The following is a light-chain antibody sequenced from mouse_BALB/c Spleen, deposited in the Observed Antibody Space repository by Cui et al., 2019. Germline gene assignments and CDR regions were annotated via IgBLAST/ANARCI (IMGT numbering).Light chain of an antibody. Sequence: QIVPTQSPAFMSASLGEEITLTCSASSSVSYMHWYQQKSGTSPKLLIYSTSNLASGVPSRFSGSGSGTFYSLTISSVEAEDAADYYCHQWSSYPWTFGGGTKLEIK. CDR2: STS. J-gene: IGKJ1*01. CDR1: SSVSY. CDR3: HQWSSYPWT. V-gene: IGKV4-80*01.